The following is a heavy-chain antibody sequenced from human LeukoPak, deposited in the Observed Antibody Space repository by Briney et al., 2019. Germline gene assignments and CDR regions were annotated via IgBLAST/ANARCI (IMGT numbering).Heavy chain of an antibody. V-gene: IGHV3-23*01. D-gene: IGHD2-2*02. J-gene: IGHJ5*02. CDR3: AKSQPSAISWFDP. CDR2: VSGSGESI. CDR1: GFTFGSYA. Sequence: GESLKISCAASGFTFGSYAMKWVRQAPGKGLEWVSAVSGSGESIYYADSVKGRFTISRDNSKNTLYLQMNSLRAEDTAVYYCAKSQPSAISWFDPWGQGTLVTVSS.